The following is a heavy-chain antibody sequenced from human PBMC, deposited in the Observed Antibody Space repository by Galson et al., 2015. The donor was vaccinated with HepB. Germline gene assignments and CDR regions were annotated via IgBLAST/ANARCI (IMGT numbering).Heavy chain of an antibody. V-gene: IGHV3-30*04. D-gene: IGHD3-10*01. J-gene: IGHJ4*02. CDR2: ISYDGSNK. Sequence: SLRLSCAASGFTFSSYAMHWVRQAPGKGLEWVAVISYDGSNKYYADSVKGRFTISRDNSKNTLYLQMNSLRAEDTAVYYCARLGLTMVREGYDYWGQGTLVTVSS. CDR3: ARLGLTMVREGYDY. CDR1: GFTFSSYA.